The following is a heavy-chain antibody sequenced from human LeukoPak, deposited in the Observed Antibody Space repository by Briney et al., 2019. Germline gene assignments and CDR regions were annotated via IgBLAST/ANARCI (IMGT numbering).Heavy chain of an antibody. CDR3: ARDPDPSMPDCSGGSCYLPGY. J-gene: IGHJ4*02. Sequence: GGSLRLSCAASGFTFSSYWMSWVRQAPGKGLEWVANIKQDGSEKYYVDSVKGRFTISRDNAKNSLYLQMNSLRAEDTAVYYCARDPDPSMPDCSGGSCYLPGYWGQGTLVTVSS. D-gene: IGHD2-15*01. V-gene: IGHV3-7*03. CDR2: IKQDGSEK. CDR1: GFTFSSYW.